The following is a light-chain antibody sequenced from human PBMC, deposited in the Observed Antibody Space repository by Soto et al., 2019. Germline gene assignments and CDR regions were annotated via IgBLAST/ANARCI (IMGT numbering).Light chain of an antibody. CDR2: AAS. CDR3: QQYYNWPPIT. Sequence: DIQLTQSPSSLSPSVGDRVTITCRASQNIHNYLNWYQQKPGKAPKLLIHAASTLHTGVPSRFSGDGSGTDFTLTISSLEPEDFAVYYCQQYYNWPPITFGQGTRLEI. CDR1: QNIHNY. V-gene: IGKV1-39*01. J-gene: IGKJ5*01.